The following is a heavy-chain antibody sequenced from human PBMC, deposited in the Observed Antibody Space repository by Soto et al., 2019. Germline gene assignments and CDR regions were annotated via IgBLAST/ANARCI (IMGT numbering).Heavy chain of an antibody. CDR2: ISTYNGKA. CDR1: GYTFTSFG. CDR3: AKDGYGNNDGDALHI. V-gene: IGHV1-18*04. D-gene: IGHD4-4*01. Sequence: QGQLVQSGAEVKKPGASVKVSCKASGYTFTSFGITWVRQAPGQGLEWMGWISTYNGKANYAQKLQGRVTVTRDTSTNIAYMELRSLRSDDTAVYYCAKDGYGNNDGDALHIWGQGTMVTVSS. J-gene: IGHJ3*02.